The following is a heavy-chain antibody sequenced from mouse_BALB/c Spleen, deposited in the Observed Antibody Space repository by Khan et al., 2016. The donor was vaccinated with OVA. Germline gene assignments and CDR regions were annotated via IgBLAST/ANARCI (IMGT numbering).Heavy chain of an antibody. D-gene: IGHD2-1*01. CDR2: IFPGTGTT. CDR3: ARGYFGNYEFAY. Sequence: QVQLQQSGAELVKPGASVKLSCKTSGYTFTSYWIQWVKQRPGQGLGWIGQIFPGTGTTYYNENFKGKATLTIDTSSTTAYMQLSSLTSEDSAVYFGARGYFGNYEFAYWGQGTLVTVSA. CDR1: GYTFTSYW. J-gene: IGHJ3*01. V-gene: IGHV1S132*01.